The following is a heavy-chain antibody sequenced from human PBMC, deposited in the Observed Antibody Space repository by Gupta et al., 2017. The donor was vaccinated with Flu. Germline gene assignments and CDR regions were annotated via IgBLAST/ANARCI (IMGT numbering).Heavy chain of an antibody. V-gene: IGHV3-23*01. D-gene: IGHD6-6*01. CDR1: GFNFRSYT. Sequence: EVQLLESGGGSVQPGGSLRLSCEASGFNFRSYTMSWVRQAPGNGLEWVSAIIDGGGSTYYADSVKGRFTISRDNSKNTLYLQMNSLRAEDTAVYYCVKGSSSLRPYYFDYWGQGTLVTVSS. J-gene: IGHJ4*02. CDR3: VKGSSSLRPYYFDY. CDR2: IIDGGGST.